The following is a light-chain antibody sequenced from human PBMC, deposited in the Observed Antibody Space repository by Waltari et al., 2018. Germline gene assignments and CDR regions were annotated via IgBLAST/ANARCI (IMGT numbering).Light chain of an antibody. J-gene: IGKJ5*01. CDR1: QDISDY. Sequence: DVQMTQSPSSLSASVGDRVPITCQASQDISDYLNWYQQKQGKAPKLLIYDASHLESGVPSRFSGSGSGTDFTFIISSLQPEDVATYYCQQHEYLPITFGQGTRLDIQ. V-gene: IGKV1-33*01. CDR3: QQHEYLPIT. CDR2: DAS.